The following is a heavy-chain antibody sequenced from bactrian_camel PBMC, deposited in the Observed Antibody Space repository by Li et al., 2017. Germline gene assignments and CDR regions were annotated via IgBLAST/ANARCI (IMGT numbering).Heavy chain of an antibody. D-gene: IGHD6*01. CDR1: GFTFGNHA. V-gene: IGHV3S53*01. CDR2: IDSDGST. Sequence: HVQLVESGGGSVQPGGSLRLSCAASGFTFGNHAMYWFRQAPGKGREGVAAIDSDGSTSYADSVKGRFTISQDNVNNTVYLQMNSLKPEDTAVYYCTADPYAVVAGGRTCAGESGRGTQVTVS. J-gene: IGHJ4*01.